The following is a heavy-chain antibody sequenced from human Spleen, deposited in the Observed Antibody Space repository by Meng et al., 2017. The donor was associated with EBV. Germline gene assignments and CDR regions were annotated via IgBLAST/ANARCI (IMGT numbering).Heavy chain of an antibody. V-gene: IGHV3-74*01. CDR2: INSDGSTI. Sequence: GRPVGSGGGVFPPGESLRLSCVASGFTLSTYWVHWVRQAPGKGLVWVSRINSDGSTINYADSVEGRFTISRDNAKNTLYLQMNSLRVEDSAVYYCVRDMFGARDYWGQGTLVTVSS. CDR1: GFTLSTYW. J-gene: IGHJ4*02. D-gene: IGHD3-10*02. CDR3: VRDMFGARDY.